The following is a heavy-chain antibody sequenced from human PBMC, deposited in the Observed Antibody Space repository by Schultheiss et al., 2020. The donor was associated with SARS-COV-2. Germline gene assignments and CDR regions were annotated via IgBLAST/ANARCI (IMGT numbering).Heavy chain of an antibody. CDR3: TRDAPKLGVAY. D-gene: IGHD1-7*01. V-gene: IGHV3-23*01. J-gene: IGHJ4*02. CDR1: GITVNNAY. Sequence: GGSLRLSCAASGITVNNAYMTWVRQAPGKGLEWVSAISGSGGSTYYADSVKGRFTISRDNSKNTLYLQMNSLKAEDTAVYYCTRDAPKLGVAYWGQGTLVTVSS. CDR2: ISGSGGST.